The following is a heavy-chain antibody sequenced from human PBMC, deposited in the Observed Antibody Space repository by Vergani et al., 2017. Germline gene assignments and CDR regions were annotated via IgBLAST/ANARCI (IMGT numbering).Heavy chain of an antibody. CDR2: MYHSGST. V-gene: IGHV4-59*01. CDR1: GGSMSGYY. CDR3: ARDSRYCSSTSCYVGRDWFDP. J-gene: IGHJ5*02. D-gene: IGHD2-2*01. Sequence: QVRLQESGPGLVKPSETLSLTCSVSGGSMSGYYWSWIRQPPGKELEWIGYMYHSGSTNYNPSLETRVTISGDTSTSTVYMELSSLRSEDTAVYYCARDSRYCSSTSCYVGRDWFDPWGQGTLVTVSS.